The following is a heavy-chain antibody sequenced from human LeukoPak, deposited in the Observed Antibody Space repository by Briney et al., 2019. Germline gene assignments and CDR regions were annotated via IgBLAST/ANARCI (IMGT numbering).Heavy chain of an antibody. CDR1: GGTFSSYA. CDR2: IIPIFGTA. J-gene: IGHJ3*02. V-gene: IGHV1-69*13. Sequence: SVKVSCKASGGTFSSYAISWVRQAPGQGLEWMGGIIPIFGTANYAQKFQGRVTITADESTSTAYMELSSLRSEDTAVYYCARPLGYCSSTSCYLYAFDIWGQGTMVTVSS. CDR3: ARPLGYCSSTSCYLYAFDI. D-gene: IGHD2-2*01.